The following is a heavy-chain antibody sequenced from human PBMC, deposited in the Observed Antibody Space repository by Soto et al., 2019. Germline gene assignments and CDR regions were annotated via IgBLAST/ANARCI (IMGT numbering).Heavy chain of an antibody. CDR1: GGSISSGGYY. CDR3: ARGPPLGY. CDR2: VYYSGST. Sequence: QVQLQESGPGLVKPSQTLSLTCTVSGGSISSGGYYWSWIRQHPGKGLEWIGCVYYSGSTYYNPSLXRXLXLSVDTSKNQFSRKLSSVTAADTAVYYCARGPPLGYWGQGTLVTVSS. J-gene: IGHJ4*02. V-gene: IGHV4-31*03.